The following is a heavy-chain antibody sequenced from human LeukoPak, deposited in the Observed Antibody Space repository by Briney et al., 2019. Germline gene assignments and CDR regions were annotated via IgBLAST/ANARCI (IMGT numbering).Heavy chain of an antibody. Sequence: APVKVSCKASGGTFSSYAISWVRQAPGQELEWMGGIIPIFGTANYAQKFQGRVTITADESTSTAYMELSSLRSEDTAVYYCARDDRNGYRFDYWGQGTLVTVSS. CDR3: ARDDRNGYRFDY. J-gene: IGHJ4*02. V-gene: IGHV1-69*13. D-gene: IGHD5-24*01. CDR1: GGTFSSYA. CDR2: IIPIFGTA.